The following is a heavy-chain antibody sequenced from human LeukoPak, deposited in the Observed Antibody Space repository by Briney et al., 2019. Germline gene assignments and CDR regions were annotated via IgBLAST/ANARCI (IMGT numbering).Heavy chain of an antibody. CDR2: IYTSGST. CDR1: GGSISSGSYY. D-gene: IGHD3-10*01. V-gene: IGHV4-61*02. CDR3: ARAIWFGEGHDY. Sequence: TLSLTCTVSGGSISSGSYYWSWIRQPAGKGLEWIGRIYTSGSTNYNPSLKSRVTISVDPSKNQLSLKLSSVTAADTAVYYCARAIWFGEGHDYWGQGSLVTVSS. J-gene: IGHJ4*02.